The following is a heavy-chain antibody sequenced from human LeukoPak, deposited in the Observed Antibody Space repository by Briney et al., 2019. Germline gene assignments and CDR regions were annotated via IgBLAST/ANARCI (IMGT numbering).Heavy chain of an antibody. CDR1: GGTFSSYA. V-gene: IGHV1-2*06. J-gene: IGHJ4*02. D-gene: IGHD3-10*01. Sequence: ASVKVSCKASGGTFSSYAISWVRQAPGQGLEWMGRINPNSGGTNYAQKFQGRVTMTRDTSTSTAYMELSRLRSDDTAVYYCARESGDGSGSYDYWGQGTLATVSS. CDR2: INPNSGGT. CDR3: ARESGDGSGSYDY.